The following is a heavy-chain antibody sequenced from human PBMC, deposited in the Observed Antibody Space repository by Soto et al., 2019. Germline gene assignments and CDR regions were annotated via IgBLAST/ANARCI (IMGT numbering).Heavy chain of an antibody. V-gene: IGHV3-30*18. CDR1: GFTFSSYG. D-gene: IGHD3-10*01. CDR2: ISYDGSNK. Sequence: QVQLVESGGGVVQPGRSLRLSCAASGFTFSSYGMHWVRQAPGKGLEWVAVISYDGSNKYYADSVKGRFTISRDNSKNPLYLQMNSLRAEDTAVYYCAKGNGDGNNSRGGYFDYWGQGTLVTVSS. CDR3: AKGNGDGNNSRGGYFDY. J-gene: IGHJ4*02.